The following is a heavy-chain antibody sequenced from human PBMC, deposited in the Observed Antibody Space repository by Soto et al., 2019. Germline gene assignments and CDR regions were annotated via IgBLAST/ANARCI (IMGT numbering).Heavy chain of an antibody. D-gene: IGHD3-22*01. CDR1: GVSLSTSAVG. Sequence: GPPLVNPTQTLTLTCTLSGVSLSTSAVGVGWIRQPPGKALEWLALIYWDDDKRYRPSLESRLNITQDTSKNQVVLRLANVDPADTGTYFRAHRHREESEGGYYPSKFDYWRQ. CDR2: IYWDDDK. J-gene: IGHJ4*02. V-gene: IGHV2-5*02. CDR3: AHRHREESEGGYYPSKFDY.